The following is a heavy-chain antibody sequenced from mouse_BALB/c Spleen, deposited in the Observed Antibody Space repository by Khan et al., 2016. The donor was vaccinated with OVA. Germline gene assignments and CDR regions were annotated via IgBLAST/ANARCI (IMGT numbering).Heavy chain of an antibody. Sequence: QVQLQQSGTELVRPGASVKLSCKTPGYIFTSYWIHWVKQKSGQGLEWIARIYPGTGSTYYNEKFKGKATLTADKSSSTAYMQLSSLKSEDSAVXCCSRSDTGTYYFDFWGQGTTLTVSS. D-gene: IGHD4-1*01. CDR1: GYIFTSYW. V-gene: IGHV1S132*01. CDR2: IYPGTGST. CDR3: SRSDTGTYYFDF. J-gene: IGHJ2*01.